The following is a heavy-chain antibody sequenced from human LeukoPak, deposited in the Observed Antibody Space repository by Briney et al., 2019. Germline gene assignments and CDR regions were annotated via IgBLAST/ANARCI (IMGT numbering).Heavy chain of an antibody. D-gene: IGHD4-11*01. J-gene: IGHJ6*03. V-gene: IGHV1-18*01. CDR1: GYTFTSYG. Sequence: ASVKVSCKASGYTFTSYGISWVRQAPGQGPEWMGWISAYNGNTNYAQKLQGRVTMTTDTSTSTAYMELRSLRSDDTAVYYCARASTSHYYYYYMDVWGKGTTVTVSS. CDR3: ARASTSHYYYYYMDV. CDR2: ISAYNGNT.